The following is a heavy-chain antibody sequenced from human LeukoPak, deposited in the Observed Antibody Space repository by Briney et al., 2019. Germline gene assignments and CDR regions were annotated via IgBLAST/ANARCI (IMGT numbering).Heavy chain of an antibody. D-gene: IGHD1-26*01. J-gene: IGHJ4*02. CDR2: IKQDGSEK. CDR1: GFTFSSYW. CDR3: ARAVWGVLYDY. Sequence: GGSLRLSCAASGFTFSSYWMSWVRQAAGKGREWVANIKQDGSEKYYVDSVKGRFTISRDNAKNSLYLQMNSLIADDTAVYYCARAVWGVLYDYWRRGTLVTVSS. V-gene: IGHV3-7*01.